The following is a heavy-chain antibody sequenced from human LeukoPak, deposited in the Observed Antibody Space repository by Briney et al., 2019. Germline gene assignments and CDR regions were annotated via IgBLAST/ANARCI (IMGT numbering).Heavy chain of an antibody. CDR3: ARYIVVVPAAYITPDDAFDI. J-gene: IGHJ3*02. D-gene: IGHD2-2*01. Sequence: SETLSLTCTVSGGSISSGDYYWSRIRQPPGKGLEWIGYIYYSGSTYYNPSLKSRVTISVDTSKNQFSLKLSSVTAADTAVYYCARYIVVVPAAYITPDDAFDIWGQGTMVTVSS. CDR2: IYYSGST. V-gene: IGHV4-30-4*08. CDR1: GGSISSGDYY.